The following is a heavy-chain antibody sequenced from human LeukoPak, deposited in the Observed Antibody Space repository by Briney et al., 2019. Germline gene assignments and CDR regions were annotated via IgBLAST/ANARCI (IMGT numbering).Heavy chain of an antibody. J-gene: IGHJ6*03. Sequence: SETLSLTRTVSGGSISSGSYYWSWIRQPAGKGLEWIGRIYTSGSTNYNPSLKSRVTISVDTSKNQFSLKLSSVTAADTAVYYCARTPRSYYYCMDVWGKGTTVTVSS. CDR3: ARTPRSYYYCMDV. V-gene: IGHV4-61*02. CDR1: GGSISSGSYY. CDR2: IYTSGST.